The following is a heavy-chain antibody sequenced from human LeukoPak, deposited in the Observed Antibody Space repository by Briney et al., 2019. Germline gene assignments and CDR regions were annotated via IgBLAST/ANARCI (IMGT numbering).Heavy chain of an antibody. V-gene: IGHV3-9*01. CDR3: ARAYKDRSLAGKKEFFQH. D-gene: IGHD6-19*01. Sequence: GGSLRLSCAASGFTFDNYAMNWVRRVPGKGLEWISLISWNSGTIGYADSVKGRFTISRDNANNFLYLQMNSLRAEDTALYYCARAYKDRSLAGKKEFFQHWGQGTLVTVSS. J-gene: IGHJ1*01. CDR2: ISWNSGTI. CDR1: GFTFDNYA.